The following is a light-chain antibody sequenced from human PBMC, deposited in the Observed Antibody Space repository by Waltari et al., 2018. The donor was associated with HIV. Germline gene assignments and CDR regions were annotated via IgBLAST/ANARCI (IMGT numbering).Light chain of an antibody. Sequence: SSELTQPPSVSVSPGPTVRITCPGDALPTQYTYCYQQKPGQPPVLVMYKDTQRSSGTPERFSGSSSGTTVTLTITAVRAEDEAYYYCQSGDNKLTSVFFGGGTRLTVL. CDR2: KDT. CDR1: ALPTQY. J-gene: IGLJ2*01. V-gene: IGLV3-25*03. CDR3: QSGDNKLTSVF.